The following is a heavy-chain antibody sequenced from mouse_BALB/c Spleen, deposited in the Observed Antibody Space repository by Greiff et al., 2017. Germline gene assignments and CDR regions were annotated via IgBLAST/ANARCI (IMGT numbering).Heavy chain of an antibody. CDR3: TRGMITTYYAMDY. J-gene: IGHJ4*01. CDR2: IRLKSNNYAT. Sequence: EVKLEESGGGLVQPGGSMKLSCVASGFTFSNYWMNWVRQSPEKGLEWVAEIRLKSNNYATHYAESVKGRFTISRDDSKSSVYLQMNNLRAEDTGIYYCTRGMITTYYAMDYWGQGTSVTVSS. D-gene: IGHD2-4*01. CDR1: GFTFSNYW. V-gene: IGHV6-6*02.